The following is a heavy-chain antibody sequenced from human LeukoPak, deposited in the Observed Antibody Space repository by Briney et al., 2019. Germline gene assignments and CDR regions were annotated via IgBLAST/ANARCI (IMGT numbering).Heavy chain of an antibody. V-gene: IGHV4-34*01. CDR3: ARVGSVAAAGEGWFDP. D-gene: IGHD2-15*01. Sequence: KPSETLSLTGAVYGGAFRDYYWSWIRQPPGKGLEWVGEINHSGSTNYNPSLKSRVTISVDTSKNQFSLKLSSVTAADTAVYYCARVGSVAAAGEGWFDPWGQGTLVTVSS. CDR1: GGAFRDYY. CDR2: INHSGST. J-gene: IGHJ5*02.